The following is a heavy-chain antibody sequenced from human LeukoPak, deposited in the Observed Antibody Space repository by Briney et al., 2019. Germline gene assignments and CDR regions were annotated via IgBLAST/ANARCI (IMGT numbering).Heavy chain of an antibody. D-gene: IGHD6-13*01. CDR3: AGAPRTLAAAGILDY. J-gene: IGHJ4*02. Sequence: GGSLRLSCAASGFTLSSYWMHWVRQAPGKGLVWVSCINGDGSSTEYADSVKGRFTISRDNAKNTLYLQVNSLRAEDTAVYYCAGAPRTLAAAGILDYWGQGTLVTVSS. V-gene: IGHV3-74*01. CDR2: INGDGSST. CDR1: GFTLSSYW.